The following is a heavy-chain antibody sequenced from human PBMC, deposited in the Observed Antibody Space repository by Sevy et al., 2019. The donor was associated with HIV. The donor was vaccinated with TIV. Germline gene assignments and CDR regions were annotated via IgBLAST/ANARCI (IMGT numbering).Heavy chain of an antibody. CDR1: GGSITSLY. CDR3: AGENAWGRCYS. Sequence: SETLSLTCTVSGGSITSLYWNWIRQPPGKGLEWIANIYYNGHINYNPSLKSRFTLSLDTSKNQFSLRLSSVTAADTARYYCAGENAWGRCYSWGQGTLVTVSS. J-gene: IGHJ4*02. V-gene: IGHV4-59*08. D-gene: IGHD1-26*01. CDR2: IYYNGHI.